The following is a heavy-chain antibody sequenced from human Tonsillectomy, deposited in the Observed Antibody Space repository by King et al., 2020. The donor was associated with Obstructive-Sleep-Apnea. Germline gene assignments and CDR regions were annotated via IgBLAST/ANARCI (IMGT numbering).Heavy chain of an antibody. D-gene: IGHD6-13*01. Sequence: VQLVESGGGLVKPGGSLRLSCAASGFTFSSYSMNWVRQAPGKGLEWVSSISSSSSYIYYADSVKGRFTISRDNAKNSLYLQMNSLRAEDTAVYYCATSRSSPGAFDTWGQGTMVTVSS. CDR1: GFTFSSYS. J-gene: IGHJ3*02. CDR3: ATSRSSPGAFDT. V-gene: IGHV3-21*01. CDR2: ISSSSSYI.